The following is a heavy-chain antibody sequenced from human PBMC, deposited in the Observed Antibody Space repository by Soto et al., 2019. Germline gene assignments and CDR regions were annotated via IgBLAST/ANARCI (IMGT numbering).Heavy chain of an antibody. CDR2: INAGNGNT. Sequence: QVQLVQSGAEVKKPGASVKVSCKASGYTFTSYATHWVRQAPGQRLEWMGWINAGNGNTKYSQKFQGRVTITRDTSASTAYMELSSLRSEDTAVYYCAREGPYSGYDSDAFDIWGQGTMVTVSS. D-gene: IGHD5-12*01. CDR1: GYTFTSYA. J-gene: IGHJ3*02. V-gene: IGHV1-3*01. CDR3: AREGPYSGYDSDAFDI.